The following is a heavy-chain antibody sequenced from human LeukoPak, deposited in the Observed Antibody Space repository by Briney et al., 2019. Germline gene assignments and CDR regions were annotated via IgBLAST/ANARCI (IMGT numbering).Heavy chain of an antibody. CDR1: GYTFTGYY. V-gene: IGHV1-2*02. Sequence: GASVKVSCKASGYTFTGYYMHWVRQAPGQGLEWMGWINPNSGGTNYAQKFQGRVTMTRDTSISTAYMELSRLRSDDTAVYYCARDLRHIVVVIANPPPLDPWGQGTLVTVSS. J-gene: IGHJ5*02. CDR3: ARDLRHIVVVIANPPPLDP. D-gene: IGHD2-21*01. CDR2: INPNSGGT.